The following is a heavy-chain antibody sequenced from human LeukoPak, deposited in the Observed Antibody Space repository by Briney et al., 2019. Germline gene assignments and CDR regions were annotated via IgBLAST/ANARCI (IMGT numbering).Heavy chain of an antibody. CDR3: AKVDIAVAGTFEY. CDR2: ITTYNGNT. CDR1: GYTFTSYG. Sequence: ASVTVSCTASGYTFTSYGISWVRQAPGQGLEWMGWITTYNGNTNYAQKLQGRVTMTTDTSTSTAYMELRSLRSDDTAVYYCAKVDIAVAGTFEYWGQGTLVSVSS. J-gene: IGHJ4*02. V-gene: IGHV1-18*01. D-gene: IGHD6-19*01.